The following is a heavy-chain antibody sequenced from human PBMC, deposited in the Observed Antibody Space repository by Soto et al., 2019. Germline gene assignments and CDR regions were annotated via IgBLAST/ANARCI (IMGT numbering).Heavy chain of an antibody. CDR1: SGSISSSNW. D-gene: IGHD4-17*01. CDR3: ARGYGDEQGAFDI. CDR2: IYHSGST. Sequence: SETLSLTCAVSSGSISSSNWWSWVRQPPGKGLEWIGEIYHSGSTNYNPSLKSRVTISVDKSKNQFSLKLSSVTAADTAVYYCARGYGDEQGAFDIWGQGTMVTVSS. V-gene: IGHV4-4*02. J-gene: IGHJ3*02.